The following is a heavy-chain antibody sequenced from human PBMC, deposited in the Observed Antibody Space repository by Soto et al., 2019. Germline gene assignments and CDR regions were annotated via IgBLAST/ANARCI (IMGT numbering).Heavy chain of an antibody. J-gene: IGHJ4*02. CDR3: AKDGIRKDDY. Sequence: SLKISCSASGFSITDYAMSWVRQAPGKGLEWVSSISDSGTKTFYGDSVKGRFAISRDTSKNTVYMQMNNLRAEDTALYYCAKDGIRKDDYWGQGTVVTVSS. V-gene: IGHV3-23*01. CDR2: ISDSGTKT. CDR1: GFSITDYA.